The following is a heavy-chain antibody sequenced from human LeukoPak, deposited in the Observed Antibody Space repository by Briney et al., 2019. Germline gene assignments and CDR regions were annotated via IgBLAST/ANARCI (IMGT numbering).Heavy chain of an antibody. V-gene: IGHV1-18*01. CDR1: GYTLTSYG. CDR2: ISAYNGNT. Sequence: ASVKVSCKASGYTLTSYGISWVRQAPGQGLEWMGWISAYNGNTNYAQKLQGRVTMTTDTSTSTAYMELRSLSSDDTAVYYCARTGYSYGLSWFDPWSQGTLVTVSS. J-gene: IGHJ5*02. CDR3: ARTGYSYGLSWFDP. D-gene: IGHD5-18*01.